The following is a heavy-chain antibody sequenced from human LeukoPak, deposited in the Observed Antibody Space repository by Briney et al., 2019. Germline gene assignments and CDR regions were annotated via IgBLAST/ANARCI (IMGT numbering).Heavy chain of an antibody. CDR3: ARGTYYYGSGSSFDP. V-gene: IGHV1-8*01. CDR2: MNPNSGNT. CDR1: GYPFTSYD. Sequence: GASVKVSCKASGYPFTSYDINWVRQATGQGLEWMGWMNPNSGNTVYAQKFQGRITMTRNTSISTAYMELSSLRSEDTAVYYCARGTYYYGSGSSFDPWGQGALVTVSS. D-gene: IGHD3-10*01. J-gene: IGHJ5*02.